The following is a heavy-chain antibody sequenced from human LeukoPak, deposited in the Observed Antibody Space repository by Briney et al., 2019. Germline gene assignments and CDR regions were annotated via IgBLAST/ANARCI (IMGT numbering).Heavy chain of an antibody. V-gene: IGHV3-30*03. J-gene: IGHJ3*02. D-gene: IGHD6-13*01. CDR1: GFTFSSYW. CDR2: ISYDGSNR. CDR3: ARVAAAAYYDAFDI. Sequence: SGGSLRLSCAASGFTFSSYWMHWVRQAPGKGLEWVAVISYDGSNRYYADSVKGRFTISRDNSKNTLYLQMNSLRAEDTAMYYCARVAAAAYYDAFDIWGQGTMVTVSS.